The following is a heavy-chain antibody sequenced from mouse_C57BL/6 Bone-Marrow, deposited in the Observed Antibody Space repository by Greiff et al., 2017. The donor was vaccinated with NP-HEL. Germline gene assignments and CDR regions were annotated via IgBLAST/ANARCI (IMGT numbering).Heavy chain of an antibody. CDR2: INPNNGGT. J-gene: IGHJ4*01. CDR1: GYTFTDYY. V-gene: IGHV1-26*01. CDR3: APHYAMDY. Sequence: VQLQQSGPELVKPGASVKISCKASGYTFTDYYMNWVKQSHGKSLEWIGDINPNNGGTSYNQKFKGKATLTVDKSSSTAYMELRSLTSEDSAVYYCAPHYAMDYWGQVTSVTVSS.